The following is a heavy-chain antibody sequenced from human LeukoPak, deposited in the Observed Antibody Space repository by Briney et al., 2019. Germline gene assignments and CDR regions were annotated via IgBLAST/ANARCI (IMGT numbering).Heavy chain of an antibody. CDR1: GFTFNNYA. Sequence: SGGSLRLSCAASGFTFNNYAMTWVRQAPGKGLGWVTTITGSGASTYSADSVRGRFTISRDNSKNTLFLQMNSLRADDTAVYYCARNQDSSRYYYYMDVWGIGTMVTVSS. D-gene: IGHD6-13*01. CDR3: ARNQDSSRYYYYMDV. J-gene: IGHJ6*03. V-gene: IGHV3-23*01. CDR2: ITGSGAST.